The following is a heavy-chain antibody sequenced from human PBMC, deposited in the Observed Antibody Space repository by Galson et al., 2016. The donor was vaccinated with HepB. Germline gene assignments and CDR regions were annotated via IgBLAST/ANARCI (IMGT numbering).Heavy chain of an antibody. J-gene: IGHJ6*02. Sequence: SLRLSCAASGFTFSSYGMHWVRQAPGKGLEWVAVIWYDGSNKYYADSVKGRFTISRDNSKNKLSLQMNSLRAEDTAVYYCVREGHDNSKFAYYFGMDVWGRGTTVTVSS. D-gene: IGHD4-11*01. V-gene: IGHV3-33*01. CDR2: IWYDGSNK. CDR3: VREGHDNSKFAYYFGMDV. CDR1: GFTFSSYG.